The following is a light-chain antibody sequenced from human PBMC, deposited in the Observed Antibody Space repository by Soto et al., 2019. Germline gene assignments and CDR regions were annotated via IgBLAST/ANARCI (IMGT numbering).Light chain of an antibody. V-gene: IGLV2-14*01. J-gene: IGLJ1*01. CDR2: EVS. CDR1: SSYVGAYNY. CDR3: SSYTSSSTRV. Sequence: QSALTQPASVSGSPGQSITISCTGTSSYVGAYNYVSWYQQHPGKAPKLMVYEVSNRPSGVSNRFSGSKSGNTASLTISGLQAEDEADYYCSSYTSSSTRVFGTGTKLTVL.